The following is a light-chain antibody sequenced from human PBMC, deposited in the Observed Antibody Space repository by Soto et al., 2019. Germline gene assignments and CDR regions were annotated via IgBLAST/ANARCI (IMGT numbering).Light chain of an antibody. Sequence: EILLTQAPGTLSLSPGERATLSFMASQSVSGSYLAWYQQKPGQAPRLLIYGASSRATGVPDRFSGSGSGTDFILSISSLEPEDFAAYYCQQDGTSPITFGQGTRLEIK. CDR1: QSVSGSY. CDR3: QQDGTSPIT. J-gene: IGKJ5*01. CDR2: GAS. V-gene: IGKV3-20*01.